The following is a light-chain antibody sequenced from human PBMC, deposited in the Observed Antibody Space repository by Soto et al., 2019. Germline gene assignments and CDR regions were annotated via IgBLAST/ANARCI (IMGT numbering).Light chain of an antibody. CDR1: SSDVGGYNL. Sequence: QSALTQPASVSGSPGQSITISCTGTSSDVGGYNLVSWYQQHPGKAPKLMIYEDSKRPSGVSNRFSGSKSGNTASLTISGLQAEDEADYYCCSYAGSSTYVFGTGTQVTVL. V-gene: IGLV2-23*01. CDR3: CSYAGSSTYV. J-gene: IGLJ1*01. CDR2: EDS.